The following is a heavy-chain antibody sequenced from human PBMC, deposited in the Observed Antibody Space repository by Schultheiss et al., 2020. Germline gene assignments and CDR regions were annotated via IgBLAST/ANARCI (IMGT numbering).Heavy chain of an antibody. Sequence: SQTLSLTCTVSGGSISSGDYYWSWIRQPPGKGLEWIGEINHSGSTNYNPSLKSRVTISVDTSKNQFSLKLSSVTAADTAVYYCARHTVGELSPFDYWGQGTLVTVSS. CDR1: GGSISSGDYY. V-gene: IGHV4-39*01. CDR2: INHSGST. J-gene: IGHJ4*02. D-gene: IGHD3-16*02. CDR3: ARHTVGELSPFDY.